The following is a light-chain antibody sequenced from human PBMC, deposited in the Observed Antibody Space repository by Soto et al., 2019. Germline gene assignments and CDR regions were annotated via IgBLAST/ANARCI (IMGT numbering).Light chain of an antibody. CDR3: CAYVSSNTLL. CDR2: EGS. CDR1: SSDVGVYDF. V-gene: IGLV2-23*01. Sequence: QSALTQPASVSGSPGQSITISCTGTSSDVGVYDFVSWYQQHPGKAPKLIIYEGSKRPSGISNRFSGSKSGNTASLIISGLQGDDEGDYYCCAYVSSNTLLFGGGTKVTVL. J-gene: IGLJ3*02.